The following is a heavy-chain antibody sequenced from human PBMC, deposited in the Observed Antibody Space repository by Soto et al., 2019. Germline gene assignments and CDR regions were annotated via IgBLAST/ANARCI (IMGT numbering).Heavy chain of an antibody. Sequence: PGESLKISCKGSGYSFTSYWISWVRQMPGKGLEWMGRIDPSDSYTNYSPSFQGHVTISADKSISTAYLQWSSLKASDTAMYYWASHTSPGIAVAGSGRWGKGTLVTVSS. V-gene: IGHV5-10-1*01. J-gene: IGHJ4*02. CDR1: GYSFTSYW. CDR2: IDPSDSYT. CDR3: ASHTSPGIAVAGSGR. D-gene: IGHD6-19*01.